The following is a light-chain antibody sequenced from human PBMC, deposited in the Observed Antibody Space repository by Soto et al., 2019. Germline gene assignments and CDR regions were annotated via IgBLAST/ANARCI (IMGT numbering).Light chain of an antibody. Sequence: EIVLTQSPATLSLSPGERVTLSCRASQSVSTYLAWYQQKPGQAPRLLIYDASNRATGIPARFSGSGSGADFTLTISRLEPEDSEVYYCHHRSDRPLYPFGQGTKLEIK. CDR1: QSVSTY. V-gene: IGKV3-11*01. J-gene: IGKJ2*01. CDR3: HHRSDRPLYP. CDR2: DAS.